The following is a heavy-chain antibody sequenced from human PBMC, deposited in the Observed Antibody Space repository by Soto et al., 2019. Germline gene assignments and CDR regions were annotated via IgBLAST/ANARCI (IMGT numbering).Heavy chain of an antibody. D-gene: IGHD5-18*01. CDR3: ARTNAGYSYGYAYYYGMDV. Sequence: GGSLRLSCAASGFTFSSYAMHWVRQAPGKGLEWVAVISYDGSNKYYADSVKGRFTISRDNSKNTLYLQMNSLRAEDTAVYYCARTNAGYSYGYAYYYGMDVWGQGTTVTVSS. CDR2: ISYDGSNK. CDR1: GFTFSSYA. J-gene: IGHJ6*02. V-gene: IGHV3-30-3*01.